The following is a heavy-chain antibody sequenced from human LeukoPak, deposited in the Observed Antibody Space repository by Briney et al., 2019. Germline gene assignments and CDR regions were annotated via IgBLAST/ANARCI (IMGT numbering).Heavy chain of an antibody. Sequence: GGSLRLSCAASGFTVSRNYMSWVRQAPGKGLEWVSVIYSIGGAHYSDSVRGRFTISRDNFENTVYLQMNSLRAEDTAVYYCAREPPPLNWYYGMDVWGQGTAVTVSS. V-gene: IGHV3-66*01. CDR2: IYSIGGA. D-gene: IGHD1-14*01. CDR1: GFTVSRNY. CDR3: AREPPPLNWYYGMDV. J-gene: IGHJ6*02.